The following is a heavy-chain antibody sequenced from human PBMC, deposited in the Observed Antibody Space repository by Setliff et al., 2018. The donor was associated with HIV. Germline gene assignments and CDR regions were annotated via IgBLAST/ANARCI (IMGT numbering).Heavy chain of an antibody. CDR1: GFTFSAYS. CDR2: ISYDGKSI. D-gene: IGHD1-1*01. Sequence: PGGSLRLSCAASGFTFSAYSFHWVRQAPGKGLEWVAVISYDGKSIQYADSVKGRFTVSRDNSRKTLYLQMNSLRAGDTAVYYCAKSGTGIIYFDYWGQGTLVTVSS. J-gene: IGHJ4*02. V-gene: IGHV3-30*18. CDR3: AKSGTGIIYFDY.